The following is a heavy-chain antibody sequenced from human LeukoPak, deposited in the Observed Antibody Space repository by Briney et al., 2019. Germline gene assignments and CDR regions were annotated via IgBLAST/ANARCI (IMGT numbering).Heavy chain of an antibody. Sequence: PGGSLRLSCAASGFTFSSYGMHWVRQAPGKGLEWVAVISYDGSNKYYADSVKGRFTISRDNSKNTLYLQMNSLRAEDTAVYYCAKDPMVNYWGQGTLVTVSS. V-gene: IGHV3-30*18. J-gene: IGHJ4*02. CDR2: ISYDGSNK. CDR1: GFTFSSYG. D-gene: IGHD2-21*01. CDR3: AKDPMVNY.